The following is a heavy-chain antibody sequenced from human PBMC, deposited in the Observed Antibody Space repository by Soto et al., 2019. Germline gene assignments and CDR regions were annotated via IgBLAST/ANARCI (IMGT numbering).Heavy chain of an antibody. Sequence: PSETLSLTCTVSGDSINSADYYWSWLRQPPGKGLEWIGYIYYSRSDYYNPSLGRRATITIDTSRNQFSLNLMSVTAADTAVYYCARVVQFYDSSGYSFYYFDYWGQEALVTVSS. J-gene: IGHJ4*02. CDR2: IYYSRSD. D-gene: IGHD3-22*01. CDR1: GDSINSADYY. CDR3: ARVVQFYDSSGYSFYYFDY. V-gene: IGHV4-30-4*01.